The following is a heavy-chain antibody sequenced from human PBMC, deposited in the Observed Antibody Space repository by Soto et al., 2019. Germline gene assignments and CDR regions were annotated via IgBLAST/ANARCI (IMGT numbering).Heavy chain of an antibody. V-gene: IGHV1-3*01. D-gene: IGHD2-8*01. CDR2: IDPVSGNP. J-gene: IGHJ4*02. CDR1: GYTLTNYA. CDR3: TRDLNGENPFDY. Sequence: QVQLVQSGAEVKKPGASVRVSCKASGYTLTNYAIHWVRQAAGQRLEWLAWIDPVSGNPTYSQKFQGRITLSRDNSASTVYMDLSSLTSEDTAVYFCTRDLNGENPFDYWGQGTLVTVSS.